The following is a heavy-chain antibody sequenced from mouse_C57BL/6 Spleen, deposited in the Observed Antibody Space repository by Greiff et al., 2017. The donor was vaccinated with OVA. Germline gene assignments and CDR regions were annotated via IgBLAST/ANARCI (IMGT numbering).Heavy chain of an antibody. CDR1: GFTFSSYA. Sequence: EVMLVESGGGLVKPGGSLKLSCAASGFTFSSYAMSWVRQTPEKRLEWVATISDGGSYTYYPDNVKGRFTISRDNAKNNLYLQMSHLKSEDTAMYYCARGNYGNDDWGQGTTLTVSS. J-gene: IGHJ2*01. CDR3: ARGNYGNDD. CDR2: ISDGGSYT. D-gene: IGHD2-1*01. V-gene: IGHV5-4*03.